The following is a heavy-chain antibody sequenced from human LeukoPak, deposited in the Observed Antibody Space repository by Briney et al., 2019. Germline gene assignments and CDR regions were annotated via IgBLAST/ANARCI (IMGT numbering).Heavy chain of an antibody. CDR2: INHSGST. V-gene: IGHV4-34*01. CDR3: ARGDFGVSRGFDP. J-gene: IGHJ5*02. Sequence: SETLSLTCAVYGGSFSGYYWSWIRQPPGKGLEWIGEINHSGSTNYNPSLKSRVTISVDRSKNQFSLKLSSVTAADTAVYYCARGDFGVSRGFDPWGQGTLVTVSS. CDR1: GGSFSGYY. D-gene: IGHD3-3*01.